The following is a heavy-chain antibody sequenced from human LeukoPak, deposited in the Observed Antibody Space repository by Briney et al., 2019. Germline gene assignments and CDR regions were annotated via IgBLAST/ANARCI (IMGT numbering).Heavy chain of an antibody. V-gene: IGHV4-34*01. D-gene: IGHD3-10*01. Sequence: SETLSLTCAVYGGSFSGYYWSWIRQPPGKGLEWIGEINHSGSTNYNPSLKSRVTISVDTSKNQFSLKLSPVTAADTAVYYCARRSYYGSGSPLNWFDPWGQGTLVTVSS. J-gene: IGHJ5*02. CDR3: ARRSYYGSGSPLNWFDP. CDR2: INHSGST. CDR1: GGSFSGYY.